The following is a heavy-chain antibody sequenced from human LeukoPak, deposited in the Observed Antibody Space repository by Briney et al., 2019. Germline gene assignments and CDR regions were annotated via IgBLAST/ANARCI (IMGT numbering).Heavy chain of an antibody. CDR1: GFTFSSYA. V-gene: IGHV3-30-3*01. CDR3: TRLGPRGNYDIGVYYFDY. Sequence: SGGSLRLSCAASGFTFSSYAMHWVRQAPGKGLEWVAVISYDGSNKYYADSVKGRFTISRDNSKNTVYLQMNSLRAEDTAVYYCTRLGPRGNYDIGVYYFDYWGQGTLVTVSS. D-gene: IGHD3-9*01. CDR2: ISYDGSNK. J-gene: IGHJ4*02.